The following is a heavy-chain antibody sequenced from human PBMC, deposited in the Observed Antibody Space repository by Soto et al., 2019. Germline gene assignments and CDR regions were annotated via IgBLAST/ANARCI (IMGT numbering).Heavy chain of an antibody. CDR2: IYSGGST. V-gene: IGHV3-53*01. Sequence: PGGSLRLSCAASGFTVSSNYMSWVRQAPGKGLEWVSVIYSGGSTYYADSVKGRFTISRDNSKSTLYLQMNSLRAEDTAVYYCARAGNDFWSGYYNYWYFDLWGRGTLVTVS. J-gene: IGHJ2*01. CDR1: GFTVSSNY. CDR3: ARAGNDFWSGYYNYWYFDL. D-gene: IGHD3-3*01.